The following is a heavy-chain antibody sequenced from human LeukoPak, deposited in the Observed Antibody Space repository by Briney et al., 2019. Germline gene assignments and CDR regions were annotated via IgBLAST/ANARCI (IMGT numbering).Heavy chain of an antibody. V-gene: IGHV3-30*18. CDR3: AKDPTYYDFWSGFGPLLIYYYYGMDV. CDR2: ISYDGSNK. J-gene: IGHJ6*02. CDR1: GFTFSSYG. Sequence: GGSLRLSCAASGFTFSSYGMHWVRQAPGKGLEWVAVISYDGSNKYYADSVKGRFTISRDNSKNTLYLQMNSLRAEDTAVYYCAKDPTYYDFWSGFGPLLIYYYYGMDVWGQGTTVTVSS. D-gene: IGHD3-3*01.